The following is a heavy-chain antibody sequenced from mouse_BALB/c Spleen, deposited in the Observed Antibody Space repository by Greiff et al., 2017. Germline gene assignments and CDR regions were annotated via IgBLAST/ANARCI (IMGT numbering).Heavy chain of an antibody. V-gene: IGHV1-7*01. J-gene: IGHJ3*01. Sequence: QVHVKQSGAELAKPGASVKMSCKASGYTFTSYWMHWVKQRPGQGLEWIGYINPSTGYTEYNQKFKDKATLTADKSSSTAYMQLSSLTSEDSAVYYCARWGDDYDVWFAYWGQGTLVTVSA. CDR1: GYTFTSYW. D-gene: IGHD2-4*01. CDR2: INPSTGYT. CDR3: ARWGDDYDVWFAY.